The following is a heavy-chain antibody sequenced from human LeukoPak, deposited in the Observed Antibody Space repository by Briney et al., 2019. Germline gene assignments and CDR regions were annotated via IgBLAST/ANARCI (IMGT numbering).Heavy chain of an antibody. V-gene: IGHV1-69*05. CDR1: GGTFSSYA. Sequence: ASVKVSCKASGGTFSSYAISWVRQAPGQGLEWMGGIIPIFGTANYAQKFQGRVTITTDESTSTAYMELSSLRSEDTAVYYCARVLRGIRGYDWDYYYYMDVWGKGTTVTVSS. D-gene: IGHD5-12*01. CDR3: ARVLRGIRGYDWDYYYYMDV. J-gene: IGHJ6*03. CDR2: IIPIFGTA.